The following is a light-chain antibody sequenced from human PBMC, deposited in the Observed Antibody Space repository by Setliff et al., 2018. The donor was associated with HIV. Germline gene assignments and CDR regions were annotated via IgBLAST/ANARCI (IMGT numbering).Light chain of an antibody. CDR1: SSDIGGYNY. V-gene: IGLV2-14*03. CDR2: DVS. CDR3: CSYTTSITYV. Sequence: QSVLTQPASVSGSPGQSTTISCTGTSSDIGGYNYVSWYQQHPGKAPKLMIYDVSNRPSGVSDRFSGSKSGNTASLTISGLQAEDEADYYCCSYTTSITYVFGTGTKVTVL. J-gene: IGLJ1*01.